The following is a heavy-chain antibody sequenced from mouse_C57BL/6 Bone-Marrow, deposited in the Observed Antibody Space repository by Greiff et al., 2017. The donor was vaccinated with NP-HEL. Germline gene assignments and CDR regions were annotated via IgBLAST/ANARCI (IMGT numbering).Heavy chain of an antibody. J-gene: IGHJ3*01. Sequence: VQLQQPGAELVKPGASVKMSCKASGYTFTSYWITWVKQRPGQGLEWIGDIYPGSGSTNYNEKFKSKATLTVDTSSSTAYMQLSSLTSEDSAVYYCARAPYYGSSRAYWGQGTLVTVSA. CDR2: IYPGSGST. V-gene: IGHV1-55*01. D-gene: IGHD1-1*01. CDR3: ARAPYYGSSRAY. CDR1: GYTFTSYW.